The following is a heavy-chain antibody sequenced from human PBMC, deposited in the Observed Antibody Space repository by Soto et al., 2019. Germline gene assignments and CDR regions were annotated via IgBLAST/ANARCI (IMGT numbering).Heavy chain of an antibody. CDR3: ARDSRTTVTNYYYYGMDV. V-gene: IGHV1-69*08. D-gene: IGHD4-17*01. CDR2: IIPILGIA. Sequence: QVQLVQSGAEVKKPGSSVKVSCKASGGTFSSYTISWVRQAPGQGLEWMGRIIPILGIANYAQKFQGRVTITADKSTCTXXMELSSLRSEDTAVYYCARDSRTTVTNYYYYGMDVWGQGTTVTVSS. CDR1: GGTFSSYT. J-gene: IGHJ6*02.